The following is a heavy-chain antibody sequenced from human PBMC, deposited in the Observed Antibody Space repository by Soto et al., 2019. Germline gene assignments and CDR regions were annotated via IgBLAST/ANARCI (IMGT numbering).Heavy chain of an antibody. CDR1: GFTFSRYA. D-gene: IGHD3-22*01. CDR3: VKGEYYYDSSGYYPFDY. Sequence: GSLRLTCAASGFTFSRYAMHWVRQAPGKGLEYVSSISTNGGSTHYADSVKGRLTISRDNSKNTQYLQMSSLRADDTAVYYCVKGEYYYDSSGYYPFDYWGQGTLVTVSS. J-gene: IGHJ4*02. CDR2: ISTNGGST. V-gene: IGHV3-64D*06.